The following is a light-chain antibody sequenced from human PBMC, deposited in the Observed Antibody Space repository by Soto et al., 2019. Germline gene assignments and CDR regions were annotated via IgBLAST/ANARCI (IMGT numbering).Light chain of an antibody. V-gene: IGKV1-27*01. CDR2: TSS. CDR1: QGIGNY. J-gene: IGKJ4*01. CDR3: QQYYSYPPT. Sequence: DIQMTQSPSSLSASVGDRVTITCRASQGIGNYLAWYQQKPGKVPKLLIYTSSTLQAGVPSRFSGSGSGTDFTLTISCLQSEDFATYYCQQYYSYPPTFGGGTKVDI.